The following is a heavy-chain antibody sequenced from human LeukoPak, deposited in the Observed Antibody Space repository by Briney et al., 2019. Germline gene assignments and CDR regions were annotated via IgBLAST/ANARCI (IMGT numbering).Heavy chain of an antibody. CDR2: IYYSGST. CDR1: GGSVSSSSYY. D-gene: IGHD4-23*01. Sequence: PSETLSLTCTVSGGSVSSSSYYWGWIRQPPGKGLEWIGSIYYSGSTYYNPSLKSRVTISVDTSKNQFSLKLSSVTAADTAVYYCANSASYGDNSGYFDYWGQGTLVTVSS. J-gene: IGHJ4*02. V-gene: IGHV4-39*01. CDR3: ANSASYGDNSGYFDY.